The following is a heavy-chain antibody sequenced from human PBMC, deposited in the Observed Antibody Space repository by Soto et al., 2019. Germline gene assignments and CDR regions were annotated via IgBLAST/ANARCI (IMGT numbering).Heavy chain of an antibody. V-gene: IGHV3-23*01. CDR1: GFTFSSYA. CDR3: ARDRSYYDSSGSYSPPY. Sequence: GGSLRLSCAASGFTFSSYAMNWVRQAPGKGLEWVSAISGSAATTHFADSVKGRFTISKDNSKNTLYLQMNSLRAEDTAVYYCARDRSYYDSSGSYSPPYWGQGTLVTVSS. J-gene: IGHJ4*02. CDR2: ISGSAATT. D-gene: IGHD3-22*01.